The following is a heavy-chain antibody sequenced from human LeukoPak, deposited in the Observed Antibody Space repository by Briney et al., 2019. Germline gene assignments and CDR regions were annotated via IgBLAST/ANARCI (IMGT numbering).Heavy chain of an antibody. CDR1: GYTFTSYY. CDR3: ARDPADYGDYGGAFDI. V-gene: IGHV1-46*01. J-gene: IGHJ3*02. D-gene: IGHD4-17*01. CDR2: INPSGGST. Sequence: ASVKVSCKAPGYTFTSYYMHWVRQAPGQGLEWMGIINPSGGSTSYAQKFQGRVTMTRDTSTSTVYMELSSLRSEDTAVYYCARDPADYGDYGGAFDIWGQGTMVTVSS.